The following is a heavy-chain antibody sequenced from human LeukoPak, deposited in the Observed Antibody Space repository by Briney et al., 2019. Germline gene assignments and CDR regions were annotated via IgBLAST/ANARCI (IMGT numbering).Heavy chain of an antibody. Sequence: GGSLRLSCAASGFAFSSYAMSWVRQAPGKGLEWVSAISGSGGSTYYADSVKGRFTISRDNSKNTLYLQMNSLRAEDTAVYYCATGYSSGWYFFDYWGQGTLVTVSS. CDR2: ISGSGGST. CDR1: GFAFSSYA. D-gene: IGHD6-19*01. CDR3: ATGYSSGWYFFDY. J-gene: IGHJ4*02. V-gene: IGHV3-23*01.